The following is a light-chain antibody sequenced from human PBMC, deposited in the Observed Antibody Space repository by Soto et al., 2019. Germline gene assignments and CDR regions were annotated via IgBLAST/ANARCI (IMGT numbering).Light chain of an antibody. V-gene: IGKV3-20*01. Sequence: EIVLTQSPGTLSLSPGERATLSCRASQSVTINYLAWYQQKPGQAPRLLVYGASTRATGIPDRFGGSGSGTDFTFTISILEPEDFAVYYCQQYGNSPRTVGQGTKVDIK. CDR1: QSVTINY. CDR2: GAS. CDR3: QQYGNSPRT. J-gene: IGKJ2*01.